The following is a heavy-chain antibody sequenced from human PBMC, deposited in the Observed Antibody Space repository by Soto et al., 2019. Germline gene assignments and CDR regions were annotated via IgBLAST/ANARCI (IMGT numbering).Heavy chain of an antibody. CDR1: GFTFSSYS. Sequence: EGSLRLSCAASGFTFSSYSMHSVRLAPGKGLEWVAVISYDGSNIYYADFVKGRFTISRDNSKNTLYLQMNSLRPEDTAVYYCARVYSSLDYGIDYWGQGTLVTVSS. J-gene: IGHJ4*02. D-gene: IGHD6-6*01. CDR2: ISYDGSNI. V-gene: IGHV3-30-3*01. CDR3: ARVYSSLDYGIDY.